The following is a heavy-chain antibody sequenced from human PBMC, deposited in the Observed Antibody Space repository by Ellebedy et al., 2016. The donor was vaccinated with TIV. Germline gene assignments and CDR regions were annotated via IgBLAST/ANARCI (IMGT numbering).Heavy chain of an antibody. CDR1: GYSFTSYW. CDR3: ACTKDDIWTGYPYGMDV. J-gene: IGHJ6*02. D-gene: IGHD3-9*01. V-gene: IGHV5-10-1*01. Sequence: PGGSLRLSCKGSGYSFTSYWISWVRQMPGKGLEWMGRIDPSDSYTNYSPSFQGHVTISADKSITTAYLQWSSLKASDTAMYYCACTKDDIWTGYPYGMDVWGQGTTVTVSS. CDR2: IDPSDSYT.